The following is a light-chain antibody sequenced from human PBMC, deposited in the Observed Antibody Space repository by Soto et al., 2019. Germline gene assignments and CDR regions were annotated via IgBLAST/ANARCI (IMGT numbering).Light chain of an antibody. CDR3: GSITRSSTSV. J-gene: IGLJ1*01. CDR1: SSDVGGFEY. CDR2: DVT. Sequence: QSVLSQPASVSGSTGQAITISCTETSSDVGGFEYVSWYQHQPGKAPKLIIYDVTKRPSGVSNRISGSKSGNTASLTISGIQAEDEGDYYCGSITRSSTSVFGTGTKVTVL. V-gene: IGLV2-14*01.